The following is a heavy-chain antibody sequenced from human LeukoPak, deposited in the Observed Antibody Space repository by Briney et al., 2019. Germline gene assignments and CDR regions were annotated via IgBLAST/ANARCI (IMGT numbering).Heavy chain of an antibody. V-gene: IGHV4-59*08. CDR3: ARQLNKSGMDV. Sequence: SETLSLTCTVSGGSINNYDWSWIRQSPGKGLEWIGYIHYSGHTTYNPSLKSRVTISEDTSRNQLSLKLNSVTAADTAVYYCARQLNKSGMDVWGQGTTVTVSS. J-gene: IGHJ6*02. CDR1: GGSINNYD. CDR2: IHYSGHT.